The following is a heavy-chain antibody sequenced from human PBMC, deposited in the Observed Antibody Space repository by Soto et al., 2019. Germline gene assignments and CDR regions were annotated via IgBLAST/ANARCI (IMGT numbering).Heavy chain of an antibody. D-gene: IGHD1-26*01. Sequence: QVQLVESGGGVVQPGRSLRLSCAASGFTFSRYAMHWVRRAPGKGLEWMAVMSYDGSNKYYSDSVKGRFTISRDNSKNTLYLQMNSLRPEDTALYYCARDGWAYWGQGTLVIVSS. J-gene: IGHJ4*02. CDR3: ARDGWAY. CDR1: GFTFSRYA. V-gene: IGHV3-30-3*01. CDR2: MSYDGSNK.